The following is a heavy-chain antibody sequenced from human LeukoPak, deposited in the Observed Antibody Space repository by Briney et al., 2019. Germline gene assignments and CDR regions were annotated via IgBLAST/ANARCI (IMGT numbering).Heavy chain of an antibody. V-gene: IGHV3-30*02. CDR1: GFTFSSYG. D-gene: IGHD2-2*01. CDR3: AKDRAVVVPAAIWGGYYYYMDV. J-gene: IGHJ6*03. CDR2: IRYDGSNK. Sequence: GGSLRLSCAASGFTFSSYGMHWVRQAPGQGLEWVAFIRYDGSNKYYADSVKGRFTISRDNSKNTLYLQMNSLRAEDTAVYYCAKDRAVVVPAAIWGGYYYYMDVWGKGTTVTVSS.